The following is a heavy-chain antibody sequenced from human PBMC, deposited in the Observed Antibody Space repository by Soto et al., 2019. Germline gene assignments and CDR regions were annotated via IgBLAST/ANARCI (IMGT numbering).Heavy chain of an antibody. J-gene: IGHJ4*02. CDR2: IYYSGST. CDR1: GGSISSSSYY. Sequence: SKTLSLTCTVSGGSISSSSYYWGWIRQPPGKGLEWIGSIYYSGSTYYNPSLKSRVTISVDTSKNQFSLKLSSVTAADTAVYYCARTPGPAYYDFWSGYYHPATNYFDYWGQGTLVTVSS. V-gene: IGHV4-39*01. CDR3: ARTPGPAYYDFWSGYYHPATNYFDY. D-gene: IGHD3-3*01.